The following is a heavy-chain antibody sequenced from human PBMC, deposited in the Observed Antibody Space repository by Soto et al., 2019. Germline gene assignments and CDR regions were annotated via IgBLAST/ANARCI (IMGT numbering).Heavy chain of an antibody. D-gene: IGHD5-18*01. V-gene: IGHV3-30*11. CDR2: ISHDGGKR. CDR1: GFSFSVYS. J-gene: IGHJ4*02. CDR3: ARIGYGYSFGQGFDY. Sequence: ESGGGVVQPGRSLRLSCAASGFSFSVYSMNWVRQAPGKGLEWVAVISHDGGKRYYADSVKGRFTISRDNSKNTLFLQMDSLETEDTAVYYCARIGYGYSFGQGFDYWGQGTPVTASS.